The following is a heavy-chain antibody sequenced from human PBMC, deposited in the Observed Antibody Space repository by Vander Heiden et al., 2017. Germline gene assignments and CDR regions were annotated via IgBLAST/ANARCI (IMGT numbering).Heavy chain of an antibody. V-gene: IGHV3-49*05. CDR1: GFTFGDYA. CDR2: IRSKAYGGTT. J-gene: IGHJ6*02. CDR3: TRDQDYYGSGSYYYGMDV. D-gene: IGHD3-10*01. Sequence: EVQLVESGGGLVKPGRSLRLSCTASGFTFGDYAMSWFRQAPGKGLEWVGFIRSKAYGGTTEYAASVKGRFTISRDDSKSIAYLQMNSLKTEDTAVYYCTRDQDYYGSGSYYYGMDVWGQGTTGTVSS.